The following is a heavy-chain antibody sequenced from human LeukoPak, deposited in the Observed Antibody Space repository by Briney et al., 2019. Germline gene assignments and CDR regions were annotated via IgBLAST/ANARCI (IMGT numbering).Heavy chain of an antibody. CDR1: GFTFSSYG. CDR3: AKGPWGGSNEFYFDY. V-gene: IGHV3-30*18. J-gene: IGHJ4*02. Sequence: RSGGSLRLSCAASGFTFSSYGMHWVRQAPGKGLEWVAVISYDGSNKYYADSVKGRFTISRDNSKNTLYLQMNSLRAEDTAVYYCAKGPWGGSNEFYFDYWGQGTLVTVSS. CDR2: ISYDGSNK. D-gene: IGHD3-16*01.